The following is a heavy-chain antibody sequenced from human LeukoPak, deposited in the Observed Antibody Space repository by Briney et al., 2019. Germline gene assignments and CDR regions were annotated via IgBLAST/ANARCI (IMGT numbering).Heavy chain of an antibody. D-gene: IGHD1-26*01. CDR3: AREGRSIVGATYY. Sequence: GGSLRLSCAASGFSFSDYYMSWIRQAPGKGLEWISYISSSSSYTNYADSVKGRFTISRDNAKNSLYLQMNSLRAEDTAVYYCAREGRSIVGATYYWGQGTLVTVSS. J-gene: IGHJ4*02. CDR2: ISSSSSYT. V-gene: IGHV3-11*06. CDR1: GFSFSDYY.